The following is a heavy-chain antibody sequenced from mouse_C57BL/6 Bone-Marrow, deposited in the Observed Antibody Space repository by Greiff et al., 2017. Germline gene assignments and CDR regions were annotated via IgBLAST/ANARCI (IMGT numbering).Heavy chain of an antibody. Sequence: EVKLMDSGGGLVQPGGSLKLSCAASGFTFSDYFMYWVRQTPEKRLEWVAYISNGGGSTYYPDTVKGRFTISRDNAKNTLYLQMSRLKSEDTAMYYCARSYYYGSSYADYWGQGTTLTVSS. CDR2: ISNGGGST. CDR3: ARSYYYGSSYADY. D-gene: IGHD1-1*01. CDR1: GFTFSDYF. V-gene: IGHV5-12*01. J-gene: IGHJ2*01.